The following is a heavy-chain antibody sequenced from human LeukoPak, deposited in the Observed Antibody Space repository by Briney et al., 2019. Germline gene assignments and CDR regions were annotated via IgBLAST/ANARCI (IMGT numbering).Heavy chain of an antibody. V-gene: IGHV4-30-2*01. CDR2: IYHSGST. J-gene: IGHJ6*03. CDR3: ARQRAVYYYYYMDV. Sequence: PSQTLSLTCTVSGGSISSGGYYWSWIRQPPGKGLEWIGYIYHSGSTYYNPSLKSRVTISVDRSKNQFSLKLSSVTAADTAVYYCARQRAVYYYYYMDVWGKGTTVTVSS. D-gene: IGHD6-25*01. CDR1: GGSISSGGYY.